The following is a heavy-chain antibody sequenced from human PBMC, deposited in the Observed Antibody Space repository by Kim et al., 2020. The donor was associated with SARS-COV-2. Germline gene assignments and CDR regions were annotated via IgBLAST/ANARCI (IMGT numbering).Heavy chain of an antibody. CDR3: ARYGRGDGMDV. J-gene: IGHJ6*02. Sequence: SETLSLTCAVYGGSFSGYYWSWIRQPPGKGLEWIGEINHSGSTNYNPSLKSRVTISVDTSKNQFSLKLSSVTAADTAVYYCARYGRGDGMDVWGQGTTVTVSS. V-gene: IGHV4-34*01. CDR2: INHSGST. D-gene: IGHD3-16*01. CDR1: GGSFSGYY.